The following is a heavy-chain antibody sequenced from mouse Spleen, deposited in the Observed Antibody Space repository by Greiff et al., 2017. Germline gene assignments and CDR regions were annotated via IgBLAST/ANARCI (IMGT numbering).Heavy chain of an antibody. D-gene: IGHD1-1*01. CDR1: GYTFTSYT. CDR3: ARYYYGSSYFDY. CDR2: INPSSGYS. Sequence: QVQLQQSGAELARPGASVKMSCTASGYTFTSYTMHWVKQRPGQGLEWIGYINPSSGYSKYNQKFKDKATLTADKSSSTAYMQLSSLTSEDSAVYYCARYYYGSSYFDYWGQGTTLTVSS. J-gene: IGHJ2*01. V-gene: IGHV1-4*01.